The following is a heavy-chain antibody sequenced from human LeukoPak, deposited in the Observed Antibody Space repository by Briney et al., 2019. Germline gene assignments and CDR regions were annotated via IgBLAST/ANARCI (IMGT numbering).Heavy chain of an antibody. J-gene: IGHJ5*02. CDR1: RGTFSSYA. V-gene: IGHV1-69*04. CDR2: IIPILGIA. CDR3: ARDLRGYGSGSYGWFDP. Sequence: SVKVSCKASRGTFSSYAISWVRQAPGQGLEWMGRIIPILGIANYAQKFQGRVTITADKSTSTAYMELSSLRPEDTAVYYCARDLRGYGSGSYGWFDPWGQGTLVTVSS. D-gene: IGHD3-10*01.